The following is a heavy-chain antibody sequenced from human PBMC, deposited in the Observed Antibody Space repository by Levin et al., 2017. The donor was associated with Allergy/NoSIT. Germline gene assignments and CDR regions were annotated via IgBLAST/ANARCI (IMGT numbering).Heavy chain of an antibody. CDR1: GASVNSGTYY. V-gene: IGHV4-61*02. Sequence: SSETLSLTCTVSGASVNSGTYYWSWIRQPAGKGLEWIGRIYTTGSTNYNPSLKSRVSISVDTSKNQFSLKLSSVTASDTAVYYCARDLGTAMNTVWFDPWGQGTLVTVSS. J-gene: IGHJ5*02. D-gene: IGHD5-18*01. CDR3: ARDLGTAMNTVWFDP. CDR2: IYTTGST.